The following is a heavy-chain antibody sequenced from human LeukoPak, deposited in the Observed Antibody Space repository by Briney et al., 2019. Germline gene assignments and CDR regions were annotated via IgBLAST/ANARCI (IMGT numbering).Heavy chain of an antibody. CDR3: ARAKKEYCSSTSCYKDDY. CDR1: GGSTSNDY. J-gene: IGHJ4*02. V-gene: IGHV4-4*07. Sequence: SETLSLTCTVSGGSTSNDYWNWIRQPAGKGLEWIGRIYTSGSTNYNPSLKSRVTMSVDTSKNQFSLKLSSVTAADTAVYYCARAKKEYCSSTSCYKDDYWGQGTLVTVSS. D-gene: IGHD2-2*02. CDR2: IYTSGST.